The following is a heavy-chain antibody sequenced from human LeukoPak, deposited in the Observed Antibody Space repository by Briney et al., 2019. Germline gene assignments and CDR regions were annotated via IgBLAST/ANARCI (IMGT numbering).Heavy chain of an antibody. CDR3: ARDGFRGPSDY. CDR2: FNAYNGNT. J-gene: IGHJ4*02. V-gene: IGHV1-18*01. CDR1: GYTFNIYS. Sequence: GASVKVSCKASGYTFNIYSINWVRQAPGQGLEWMGSFNAYNGNTNYAQKVQGRVTMTTDTSTSTAYMELRSLRSDDTALYYCARDGFRGPSDYWRQGTLVTVSS. D-gene: IGHD3-16*01.